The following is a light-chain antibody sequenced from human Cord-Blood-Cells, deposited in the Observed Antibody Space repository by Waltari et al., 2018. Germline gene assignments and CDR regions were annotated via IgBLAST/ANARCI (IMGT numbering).Light chain of an antibody. Sequence: QSALTQPASVSGSPGQSITISCTGTSSHVGGYNYVPWYQQHPGKAPKLMIYDVSNRPSGVSNRFSGSKSGNTASLTISGLQAEDEADYYCSSYTSSSFYVFGTGTKVTVL. V-gene: IGLV2-14*03. J-gene: IGLJ1*01. CDR1: SSHVGGYNY. CDR2: DVS. CDR3: SSYTSSSFYV.